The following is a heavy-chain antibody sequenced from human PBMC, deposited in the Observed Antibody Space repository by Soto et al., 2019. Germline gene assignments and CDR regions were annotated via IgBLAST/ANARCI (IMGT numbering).Heavy chain of an antibody. CDR1: GFTFSSYA. D-gene: IGHD5-12*01. CDR2: ISASGGST. CDR3: AKVGQMATLGFFDY. Sequence: EVHLLESGGGLVQPGGSLRLSCAASGFTFSSYAMSWVRQAPGKGLEWVSAISASGGSTYYSDSVKGRFTISRDNSKNTLYLQMNSLRAEDTAVYYCAKVGQMATLGFFDYWGQRTLVTVSS. J-gene: IGHJ4*02. V-gene: IGHV3-23*01.